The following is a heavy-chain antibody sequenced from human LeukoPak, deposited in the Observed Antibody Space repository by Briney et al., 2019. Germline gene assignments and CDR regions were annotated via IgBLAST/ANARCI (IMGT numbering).Heavy chain of an antibody. Sequence: PGGSLRLSCAASGFTFSDFYTSWIRQAPGKGLEWVSSINSGSTYTYYTESVKGRFTVSRDNAKNSLFLQMNSLRAEDTAIYYCARSLTTLTYEGYWGQGTLVTVSS. CDR1: GFTFSDFY. J-gene: IGHJ4*02. CDR2: INSGSTYT. D-gene: IGHD1-1*01. V-gene: IGHV3-11*06. CDR3: ARSLTTLTYEGY.